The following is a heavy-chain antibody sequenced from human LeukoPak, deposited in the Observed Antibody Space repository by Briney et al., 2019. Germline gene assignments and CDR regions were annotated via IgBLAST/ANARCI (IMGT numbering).Heavy chain of an antibody. CDR1: GGTLSGHY. J-gene: IGHJ5*02. CDR3: AMVLYHSGRPGP. V-gene: IGHV4-34*08. D-gene: IGHD2-2*01. Sequence: PSETLSLTCAVYGGTLSGHYWSWIRQPPGKGLEWIGEINHSASTSYKTSLKSRVTISIDTSKNQFSLKLTSVTDADTAVYYCAMVLYHSGRPGPWGQGTLVTVSS. CDR2: INHSAST.